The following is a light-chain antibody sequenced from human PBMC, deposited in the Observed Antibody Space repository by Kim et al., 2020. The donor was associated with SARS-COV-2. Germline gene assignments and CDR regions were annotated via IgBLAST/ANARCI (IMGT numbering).Light chain of an antibody. CDR2: RDS. CDR3: QAWDSSTAV. Sequence: SVSTGQTASITCSGDKLGDKYACWYQQKPGQSPVLVIYRDSKRPSGIPERFSGSNSGNTATLTISGTQAMDEADYYCQAWDSSTAVFGGGTQLTVL. CDR1: KLGDKY. V-gene: IGLV3-1*01. J-gene: IGLJ2*01.